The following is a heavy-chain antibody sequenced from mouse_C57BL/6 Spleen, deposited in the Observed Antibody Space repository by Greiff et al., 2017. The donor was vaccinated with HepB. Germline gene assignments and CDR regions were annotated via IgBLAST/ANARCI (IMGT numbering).Heavy chain of an antibody. V-gene: IGHV1-18*01. CDR2: INPNNGGT. Sequence: EVQGVESGPELVKPGASVKIPCKASGYTFTDYNMDWVKQSHGKSLEWIGDINPNNGGTIYNQKFKGKATLTVDKSSSTAYMELRSLTSEDTAVYYCARLKLWDYYAMDYWGQGTSVTVSS. J-gene: IGHJ4*01. CDR1: GYTFTDYN. CDR3: ARLKLWDYYAMDY.